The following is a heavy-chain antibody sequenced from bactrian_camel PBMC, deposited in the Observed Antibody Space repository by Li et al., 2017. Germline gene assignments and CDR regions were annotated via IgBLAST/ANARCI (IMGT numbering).Heavy chain of an antibody. V-gene: IGHV3S10*01. CDR1: GFTFSSSA. CDR2: ITYDSSP. Sequence: DVQLVESGGGLVQPGGWLRLSCAASGFTFSSSAINWVRQDPGEGLEWVSLITYDSSPYYADSVKGRFTISRDNAKNTVYLQLNSLKTEDMAMYYCTYDGWVERDGRCDSGEQGTQVTVS. J-gene: IGHJ4*01. CDR3: TYDGWVERDGRCDS. D-gene: IGHD3*01.